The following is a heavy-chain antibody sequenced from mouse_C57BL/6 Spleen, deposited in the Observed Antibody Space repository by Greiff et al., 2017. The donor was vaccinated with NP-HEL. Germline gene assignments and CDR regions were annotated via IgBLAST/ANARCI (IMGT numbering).Heavy chain of an antibody. CDR2: ISYDGSN. Sequence: VQLQQSGPGLVKPSQSLSLTCSVTGYSITSGYYWNWIRQFPGNKLEWMGYISYDGSNNYNPSLKNRISITRDTSKNQFFLKLNSVTTEDTATYYCAREENDGYYWGQGTTLTVSS. CDR3: AREENDGYY. V-gene: IGHV3-6*01. D-gene: IGHD2-3*01. J-gene: IGHJ2*01. CDR1: GYSITSGYY.